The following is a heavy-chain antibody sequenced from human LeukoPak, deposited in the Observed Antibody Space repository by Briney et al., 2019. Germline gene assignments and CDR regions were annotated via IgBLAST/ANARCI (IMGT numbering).Heavy chain of an antibody. CDR2: ISAYNGNT. CDR1: GGTFSSYA. J-gene: IGHJ3*02. CDR3: ARFLHSAGGSRTDAFDI. D-gene: IGHD3-16*01. V-gene: IGHV1-18*01. Sequence: GASVKVSCKASGGTFSSYAISWVRQAPGQGLEWMGWISAYNGNTNYAQKLQGRVTMTTDTSTSTAYMELRSLRSDDTAVYYCARFLHSAGGSRTDAFDIWGQGTMVTVSS.